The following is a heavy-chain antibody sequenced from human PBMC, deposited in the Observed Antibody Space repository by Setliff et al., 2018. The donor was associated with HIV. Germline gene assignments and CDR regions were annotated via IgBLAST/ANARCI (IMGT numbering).Heavy chain of an antibody. J-gene: IGHJ6*03. CDR3: ARVVGVAPYYYMGV. Sequence: PSETLSLTCTVSGGSISSYSWSWIRQPPGKGLEWIGYIYTSGSTNYNPSVKGRFTISRDTSKDTLYLQMNSLRAEDTAVYYCARVVGVAPYYYMGVWGKGTTVTVSS. CDR1: GGSISSYS. D-gene: IGHD2-15*01. CDR2: IYTSGST. V-gene: IGHV4-4*08.